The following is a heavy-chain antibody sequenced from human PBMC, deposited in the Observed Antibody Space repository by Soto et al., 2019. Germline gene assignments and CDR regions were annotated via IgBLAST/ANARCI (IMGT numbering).Heavy chain of an antibody. V-gene: IGHV3-33*01. CDR3: AREFWSGPFDY. CDR2: MWNDGSNK. J-gene: IGHJ4*02. CDR1: GFTFSSYG. D-gene: IGHD3-3*01. Sequence: QVQLVESGGGVVQPGRSLRLSCAASGFTFSSYGMHWVRQAPGKGLEWVEVMWNDGSNKYYADSVKGRFTISRDNSKNTLYLQVNILRAEDTAVYYCAREFWSGPFDYWGQGTLVTVSS.